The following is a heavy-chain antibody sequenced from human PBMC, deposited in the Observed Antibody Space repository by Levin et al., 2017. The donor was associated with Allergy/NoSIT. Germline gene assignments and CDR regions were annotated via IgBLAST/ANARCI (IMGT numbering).Heavy chain of an antibody. CDR3: ARGYCSGGSCYGLGY. Sequence: GGSLRLSCAASGFTFSSYSMNWVRQAPGKGLEWVSYISSSSSTIYYADSVKGRFTISRDNAKNSLYLQMNSLRDEDTAVYYCARGYCSGGSCYGLGYWGQGTLVTVSS. CDR1: GFTFSSYS. D-gene: IGHD2-15*01. V-gene: IGHV3-48*02. J-gene: IGHJ4*02. CDR2: ISSSSSTI.